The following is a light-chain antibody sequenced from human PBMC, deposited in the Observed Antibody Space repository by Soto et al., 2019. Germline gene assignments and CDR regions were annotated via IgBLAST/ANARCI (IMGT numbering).Light chain of an antibody. J-gene: IGLJ1*01. Sequence: QSALTQPASVSGSPGRSITISCTGTSSDVGGYNYVSWYQQHPGIAPKLLIYGVTNRPSGVSTRFSGSKSGNTASLTISGLQAEDEAAYHCSSYTSASTLLYLFGTGTKLTVL. CDR3: SSYTSASTLLYL. CDR1: SSDVGGYNY. V-gene: IGLV2-14*01. CDR2: GVT.